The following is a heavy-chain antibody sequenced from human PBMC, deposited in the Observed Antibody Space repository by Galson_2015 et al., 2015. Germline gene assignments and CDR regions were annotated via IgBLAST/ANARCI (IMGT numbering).Heavy chain of an antibody. CDR3: VRGSDFWSGYISK. Sequence: SLRLSCAASGFTVSSNYMSWVRQAPGKGLEWVSIIHSDGSTHYADSVKGRFAISRDNSKNTLYLQMNSLRAEDTAVYYCVRGSDFWSGYISKWGQGTLVTVSS. CDR2: IHSDGST. V-gene: IGHV3-53*01. J-gene: IGHJ4*02. D-gene: IGHD3-3*01. CDR1: GFTVSSNY.